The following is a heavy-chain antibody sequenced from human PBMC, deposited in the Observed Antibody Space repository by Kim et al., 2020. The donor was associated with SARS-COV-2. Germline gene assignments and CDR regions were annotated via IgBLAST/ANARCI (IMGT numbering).Heavy chain of an antibody. J-gene: IGHJ4*02. Sequence: FQGRVTMTRDTSTSTVYMELSSLRSEDTAMYYCARTAYLYDFWSGYYLDYWGQGTLVTVSS. D-gene: IGHD3-3*01. CDR3: ARTAYLYDFWSGYYLDY. V-gene: IGHV1-46*01.